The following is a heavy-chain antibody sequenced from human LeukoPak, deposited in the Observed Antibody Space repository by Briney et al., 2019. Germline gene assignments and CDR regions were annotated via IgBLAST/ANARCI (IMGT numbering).Heavy chain of an antibody. CDR2: IYHSGST. CDR1: GYSISSGYY. D-gene: IGHD3-3*01. J-gene: IGHJ4*02. CDR3: ARGRITIFGVVIDRDYYFDY. V-gene: IGHV4-38-2*02. Sequence: KPSETLSLNCTVSGYSISSGYYWGWIRQPPGKGLEWIGSIYHSGSTYYNLSPKSRVTISVDTSKNQFSLKLSSVTATDRAVYYCARGRITIFGVVIDRDYYFDYWGQGTLVTVYS.